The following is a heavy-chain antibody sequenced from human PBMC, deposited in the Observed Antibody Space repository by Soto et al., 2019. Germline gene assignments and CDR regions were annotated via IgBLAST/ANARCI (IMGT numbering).Heavy chain of an antibody. D-gene: IGHD2-15*01. V-gene: IGHV1-3*01. J-gene: IGHJ1*01. CDR3: ARPRAHCSGGSCYTEYFQH. CDR1: GYTFTSYA. Sequence: QVQLVQSGAEVKKPGASVKVSCKACGYTFTSYAMHWVRQAPGQRLEWMGWINVGNDNTKYSQKFQGRVTITRDTSASTAYMELSSLRSEDTAVYYCARPRAHCSGGSCYTEYFQHWGQGTLVTVSS. CDR2: INVGNDNT.